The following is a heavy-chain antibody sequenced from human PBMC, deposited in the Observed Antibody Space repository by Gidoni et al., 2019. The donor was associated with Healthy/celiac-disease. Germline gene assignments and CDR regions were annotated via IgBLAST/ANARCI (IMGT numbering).Heavy chain of an antibody. Sequence: QVQLVQSGAEVKKPGASVKVSCKASGYPFTRYAMHWVRQAPGQRLEWMGWINAGNGNTKYSQKFQGRVTITRDTSASTAYMELSSLRSEDTAVYYCARTITIFGARGAFDIWGQGTMVTVSS. CDR3: ARTITIFGARGAFDI. D-gene: IGHD3-3*01. J-gene: IGHJ3*02. CDR1: GYPFTRYA. CDR2: INAGNGNT. V-gene: IGHV1-3*01.